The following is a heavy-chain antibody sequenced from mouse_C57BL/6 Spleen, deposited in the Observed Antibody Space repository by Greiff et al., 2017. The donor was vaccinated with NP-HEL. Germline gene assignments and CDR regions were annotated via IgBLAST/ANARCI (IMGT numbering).Heavy chain of an antibody. CDR3: ARESYDYDGYFDY. Sequence: VKLVESGPGLVAPSQSLSITCTVSGFSLTSYGVHWVRQPPGKGLEWLVVIWSDGSTTYNSALKSRLSISKDNSKSQVFLKMNSLQTDDTAMYYCARESYDYDGYFDYWGQGTTLTVSS. J-gene: IGHJ2*01. D-gene: IGHD2-4*01. CDR1: GFSLTSYG. V-gene: IGHV2-6*03. CDR2: IWSDGST.